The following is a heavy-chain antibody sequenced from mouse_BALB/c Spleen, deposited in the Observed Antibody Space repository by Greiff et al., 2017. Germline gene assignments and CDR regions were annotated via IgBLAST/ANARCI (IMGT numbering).Heavy chain of an antibody. V-gene: IGHV14-4*02. J-gene: IGHJ2*01. Sequence: EVQLQQSGAELVRSGASVKLSCTASGFNIKDYYMHWVKQRPEQGLEWIGWIDPENGDTEYAPKFQGKATMTADTSSNTAYLQLSSLTSEDTAVYYCNDPATSYWGQGTTLTVSS. CDR1: GFNIKDYY. CDR2: IDPENGDT. D-gene: IGHD1-2*01. CDR3: NDPATSY.